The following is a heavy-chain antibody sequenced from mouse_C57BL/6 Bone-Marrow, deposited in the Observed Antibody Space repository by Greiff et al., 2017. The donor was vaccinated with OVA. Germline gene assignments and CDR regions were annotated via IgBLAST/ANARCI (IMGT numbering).Heavy chain of an antibody. V-gene: IGHV3-6*01. D-gene: IGHD1-1*01. CDR2: ISYDGSN. Sequence: EVKLMESGPGLVKPSQSLSLTCSVTGYSITSGYYWNWIRQFPGNKLEWMGYISYDGSNNYNPSLKNRISITRDTSKNQFFLKLNSVTTEDTATYYCARYYWYAMDYWGQGTSVTVSS. CDR1: GYSITSGYY. CDR3: ARYYWYAMDY. J-gene: IGHJ4*01.